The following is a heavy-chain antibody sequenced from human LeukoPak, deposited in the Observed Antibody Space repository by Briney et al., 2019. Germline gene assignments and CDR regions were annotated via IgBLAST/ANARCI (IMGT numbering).Heavy chain of an antibody. CDR2: ISYDGNHK. V-gene: IGHV3-30*18. D-gene: IGHD3-22*01. CDR3: AKGVTSGYPANWFDP. Sequence: GGSLRLSCAASGFTFSSFGIHWVRQAPGKGLEWVAVISYDGNHKFYADSVKGRFTISRDNSKNTLYLEMNSLRTEDTAMYYCAKGVTSGYPANWFDPWGQGTLVTVSP. J-gene: IGHJ5*02. CDR1: GFTFSSFG.